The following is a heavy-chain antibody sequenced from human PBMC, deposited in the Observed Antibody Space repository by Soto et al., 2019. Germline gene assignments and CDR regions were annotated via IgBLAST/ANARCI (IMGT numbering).Heavy chain of an antibody. CDR1: GYTFTSYG. J-gene: IGHJ4*02. D-gene: IGHD3-22*01. CDR2: ISAYNGNT. CDR3: AREVGGSYYYDSSGLDY. V-gene: IGHV1-18*01. Sequence: QVQLVQSGAEVKKPGASVKVSCKASGYTFTSYGISWVRQAPGQGLEWMGWISAYNGNTHYAQKLQGRVTMTTDTCASTAYMELRSLRSDDPAVYYCAREVGGSYYYDSSGLDYWGQGTLVTVSS.